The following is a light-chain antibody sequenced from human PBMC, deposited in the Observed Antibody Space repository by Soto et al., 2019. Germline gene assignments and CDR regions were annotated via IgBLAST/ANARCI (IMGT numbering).Light chain of an antibody. CDR3: QSYDSSNVV. J-gene: IGLJ2*01. V-gene: IGLV6-57*02. Sequence: NFMLTQPHSVSESPGQTVTISCTGSSGSIASNYVQCYQQRPGSAPTTVIYEDNQRPSGVPDRCSGSIDSSSNSASLTISGLNTEDEADYYCQSYDSSNVVFGGGTKLTVL. CDR1: SGSIASNY. CDR2: EDN.